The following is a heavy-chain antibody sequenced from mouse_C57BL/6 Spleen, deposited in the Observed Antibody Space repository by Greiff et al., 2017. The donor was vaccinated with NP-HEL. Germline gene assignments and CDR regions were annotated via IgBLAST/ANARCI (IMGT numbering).Heavy chain of an antibody. CDR3: ARHSFPPYAMDY. CDR2: IWSDGST. CDR1: GFSLTSYG. J-gene: IGHJ4*01. Sequence: VKLMESGPGLVAPSQSLSITCTVSGFSLTSYGVHWVRQPPGKGLEWLVVIWSDGSTTYNSAPKSRPSISTENSKSQVFLKMNSLQTDDTAMYYCARHSFPPYAMDYWGQGTSVTVSS. V-gene: IGHV2-6-1*01.